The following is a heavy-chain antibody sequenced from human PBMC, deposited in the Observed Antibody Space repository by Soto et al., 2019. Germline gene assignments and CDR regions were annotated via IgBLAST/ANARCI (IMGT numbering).Heavy chain of an antibody. V-gene: IGHV3-73*01. J-gene: IGHJ6*01. Sequence: VRQASGKGLEWVGRIRSKANSYATAYAASVKGRFTISRDDSKNTAYLQMNSLKTEDTAVYYCTRLGYSGYDPYYYYYGMDVW. CDR3: TRLGYSGYDPYYYYYGMDV. D-gene: IGHD5-12*01. CDR2: IRSKANSYAT.